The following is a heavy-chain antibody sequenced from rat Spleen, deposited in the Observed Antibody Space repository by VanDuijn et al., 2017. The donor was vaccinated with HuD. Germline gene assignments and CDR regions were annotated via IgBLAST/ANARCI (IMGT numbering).Heavy chain of an antibody. J-gene: IGHJ2*01. V-gene: IGHV3-3*01. CDR3: ARRTGQVYNNYFDH. CDR2: INGAGST. CDR1: GYSITSSYR. Sequence: EVQLQESGPGLVKPSQSLSLTCSVTGYSITSSYRWNWIRKFPGNKLEWMGYINGAGSTNYNPSLKSRISITRDTSKNQVFLQLNSVTTEDTATYYCARRTGQVYNNYFDHWGQGVMVTVSS. D-gene: IGHD1-10*01.